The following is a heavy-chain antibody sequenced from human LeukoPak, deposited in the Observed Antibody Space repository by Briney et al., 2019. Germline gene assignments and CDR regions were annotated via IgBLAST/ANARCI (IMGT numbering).Heavy chain of an antibody. D-gene: IGHD3-16*01. V-gene: IGHV4-34*01. CDR1: GGSFSGYY. Sequence: SETLSLTCAVYGGSFSGYYWSWIRQPPGKGLEWIGEINDSGSTKYNPSLKSRVTISIDMSKNQFSLKVTSVTAADTAVYYCARVKDPGGYYYYYYMDVWGKGTTVTVSS. CDR2: INDSGST. J-gene: IGHJ6*03. CDR3: ARVKDPGGYYYYYYMDV.